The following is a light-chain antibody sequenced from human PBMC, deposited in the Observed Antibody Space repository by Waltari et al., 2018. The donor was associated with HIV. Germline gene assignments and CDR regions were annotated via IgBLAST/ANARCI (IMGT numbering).Light chain of an antibody. CDR3: HQYYTTPYT. CDR1: QSLFYNFNYTSY. Sequence: DIVMIQYPDSLAVSLGARATITCKSSQSLFYNFNYTSYLPWYQQKPRQPPELLIYWASTRESGVPDRFSGSGSGTDFTLTISSLQAEDVAVYYGHQYYTTPYTFGQGTKLEIK. CDR2: WAS. J-gene: IGKJ2*01. V-gene: IGKV4-1*01.